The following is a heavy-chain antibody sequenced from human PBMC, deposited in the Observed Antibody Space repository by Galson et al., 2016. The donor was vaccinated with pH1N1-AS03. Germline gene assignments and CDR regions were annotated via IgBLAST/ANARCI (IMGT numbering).Heavy chain of an antibody. CDR3: ARESLYGGYYFDC. CDR1: GFTFSSYA. V-gene: IGHV3-33*01. Sequence: SLRLSCAASGFTFSSYAIHWVRQAPGKGLDWVAVIWHDRNTQYYADSVKGRFIISRDNSKSTVSLQMNSLRAEDTAVYFCARESLYGGYYFDCWGQGALVTVSS. CDR2: IWHDRNTQ. D-gene: IGHD2-8*01. J-gene: IGHJ4*02.